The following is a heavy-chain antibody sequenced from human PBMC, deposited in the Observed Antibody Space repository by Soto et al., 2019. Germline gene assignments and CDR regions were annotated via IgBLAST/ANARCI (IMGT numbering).Heavy chain of an antibody. J-gene: IGHJ6*03. V-gene: IGHV4-39*01. CDR1: GYSISNNNFY. CDR3: XXXXXXXSHYXDV. CDR2: IYYSGST. Sequence: ETLSLTCTVSGYSISNNNFYWGWIRQPPGKGLEWIGTIYYSGSTYYNPSLKSRVTISVDTSNNQLSLKLSSVTAADTAVYXXXXXXXXXSHYXDVWTXGTTXTV.